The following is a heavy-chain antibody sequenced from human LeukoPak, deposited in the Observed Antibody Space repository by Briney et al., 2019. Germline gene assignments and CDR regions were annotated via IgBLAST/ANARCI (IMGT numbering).Heavy chain of an antibody. Sequence: PGGSLTLSCAASGFTVSGTHMSWVRQAPGKGLEWVSAIYTGGTTYYSDSVEGRFTISRDKSKNTLYLQMDSLRVEDTAVYYCARDQATSGGGLDSWGQGTLVTVSS. CDR2: IYTGGTT. CDR1: GFTVSGTH. D-gene: IGHD3-16*01. V-gene: IGHV3-53*01. CDR3: ARDQATSGGGLDS. J-gene: IGHJ4*02.